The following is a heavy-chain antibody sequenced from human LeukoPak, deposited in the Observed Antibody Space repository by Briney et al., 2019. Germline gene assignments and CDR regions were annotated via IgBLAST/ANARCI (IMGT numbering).Heavy chain of an antibody. Sequence: ASVKVSCKASGYTFTSYGISWVRQAPGQGLEWMGWISAYNGNTNYAQKLQGRVTMTTDTSTSTAYMELRSLRSDDTAVYYCARDQGFHDFWSGYYRAFDYWGQGTLVTVSS. J-gene: IGHJ4*02. D-gene: IGHD3-3*01. CDR2: ISAYNGNT. CDR1: GYTFTSYG. CDR3: ARDQGFHDFWSGYYRAFDY. V-gene: IGHV1-18*01.